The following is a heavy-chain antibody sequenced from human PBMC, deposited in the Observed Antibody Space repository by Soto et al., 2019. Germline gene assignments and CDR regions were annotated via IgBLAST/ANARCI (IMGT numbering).Heavy chain of an antibody. J-gene: IGHJ4*01. Sequence: SGTXSLTCNGSGYLINSGDICCCIRQSPGKVLEWIGSTSYDGKSYYKPSLKSRVFMSVDLANNQFSLRLRSVTAADTAVYYCARDLSSGYKTFYFDYWGQGTPVTVSS. CDR2: TSYDGKS. CDR3: ARDLSSGYKTFYFDY. V-gene: IGHV4-38-2*02. CDR1: GYLINSGDI. D-gene: IGHD3-22*01.